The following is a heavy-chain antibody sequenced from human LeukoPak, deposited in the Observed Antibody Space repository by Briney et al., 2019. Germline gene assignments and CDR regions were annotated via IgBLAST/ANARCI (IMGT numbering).Heavy chain of an antibody. Sequence: RSLRLSCAASGFTFSSYGMHWVRQAPGKGLEWVAVISYDGSNKYYADSVKGRFTISRDNAKNSLYLQMNSLRAEDTAVYYCARDLLVGIVVVPAAIYHYYGMDVWGQGTTVTVSS. CDR2: ISYDGSNK. CDR1: GFTFSSYG. J-gene: IGHJ6*02. CDR3: ARDLLVGIVVVPAAIYHYYGMDV. V-gene: IGHV3-30*03. D-gene: IGHD2-2*01.